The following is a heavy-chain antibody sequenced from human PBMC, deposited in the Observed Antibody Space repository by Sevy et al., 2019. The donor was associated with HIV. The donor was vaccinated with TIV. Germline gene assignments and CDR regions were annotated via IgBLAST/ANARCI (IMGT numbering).Heavy chain of an antibody. Sequence: GGFLRLSCAASGFTFSSYSMNWVRQAPGKGLEWVSSISSSSSYIYYADSVKGRFTISRDNAKNSLYLQMNSLRAEDTAVYYCARPAFDYGDHGDAFDIWGQGTMVTVSS. V-gene: IGHV3-21*01. J-gene: IGHJ3*02. D-gene: IGHD4-17*01. CDR2: ISSSSSYI. CDR3: ARPAFDYGDHGDAFDI. CDR1: GFTFSSYS.